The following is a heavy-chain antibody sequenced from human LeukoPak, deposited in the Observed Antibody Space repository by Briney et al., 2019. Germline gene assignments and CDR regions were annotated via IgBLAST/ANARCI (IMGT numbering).Heavy chain of an antibody. CDR1: GFTFDDYA. CDR2: ISWNSGSI. J-gene: IGHJ6*02. D-gene: IGHD3-16*02. CDR3: AKDISSEGYYYGMDV. V-gene: IGHV3-9*01. Sequence: GGSLRLSCAASGFTFDDYAMHWVRQAPGKGLEWVSGISWNSGSIGYADSVKGRFTISRDNAKNSLYLQMSSLRAEDTALYYCAKDISSEGYYYGMDVWGQGTTVTVSS.